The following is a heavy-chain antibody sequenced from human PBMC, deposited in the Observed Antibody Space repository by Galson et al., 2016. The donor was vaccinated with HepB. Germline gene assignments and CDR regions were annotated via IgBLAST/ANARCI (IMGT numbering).Heavy chain of an antibody. CDR2: ISGYNGNA. J-gene: IGHJ6*02. Sequence: SVKVSCKASGYTFTTYGISWVRQAPGQGLEWMGWISGYNGNANYAQKLQGRVPMTTDTSTSTAYMELRSLRSDDTAAYYCARHRLFPTKIVGATTLHYYGMDVWGQGTTVTVSS. D-gene: IGHD1-26*01. CDR3: ARHRLFPTKIVGATTLHYYGMDV. V-gene: IGHV1-18*01. CDR1: GYTFTTYG.